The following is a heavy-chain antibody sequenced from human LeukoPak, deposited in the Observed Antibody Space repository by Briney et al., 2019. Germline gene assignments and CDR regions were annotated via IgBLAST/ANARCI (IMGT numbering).Heavy chain of an antibody. CDR3: AKLNYGQFDY. CDR2: IKQDGSDK. J-gene: IGHJ4*02. CDR1: GFTFSTYW. D-gene: IGHD3-10*01. Sequence: GGSLRLSCAASGFTFSTYWMSWVRQAPGKGLEWVADIKQDGSDKYYVDSVKGRFTISRDNAKNSLYLQINSLRAEDTAVYYCAKLNYGQFDYWGQGTLVTVSS. V-gene: IGHV3-7*05.